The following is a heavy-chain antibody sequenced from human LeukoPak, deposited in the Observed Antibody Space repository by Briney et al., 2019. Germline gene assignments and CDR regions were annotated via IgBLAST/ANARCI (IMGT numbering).Heavy chain of an antibody. CDR2: IYHPDST. CDR1: GYPINNAYY. CDR3: ARQYDSYFYYYLDV. V-gene: IGHV4-38-2*01. D-gene: IGHD3-3*01. Sequence: PSETLSLTCAVSGYPINNAYYWVWIRQPPGKGLEWIGSIYHPDSTYYNPSLKSRVTMSVDTSRNQFSLKMSFVTAADTAVYYCARQYDSYFYYYLDVWGTGTTVTVSS. J-gene: IGHJ6*03.